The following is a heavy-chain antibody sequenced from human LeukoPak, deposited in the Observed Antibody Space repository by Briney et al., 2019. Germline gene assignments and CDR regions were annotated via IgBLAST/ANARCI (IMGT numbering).Heavy chain of an antibody. J-gene: IGHJ4*02. D-gene: IGHD3-10*01. CDR3: PKGVGYSYANSRSSDY. Sequence: GGSLRLSCEASGFTFDNYAMHWVRQVPGKGLEWVSGISWNSGSIGYADSVKGRFTISRDNAKNSLFLQMNSLRVEDTALYYCPKGVGYSYANSRSSDYWGQGTLVTVSS. V-gene: IGHV3-9*01. CDR2: ISWNSGSI. CDR1: GFTFDNYA.